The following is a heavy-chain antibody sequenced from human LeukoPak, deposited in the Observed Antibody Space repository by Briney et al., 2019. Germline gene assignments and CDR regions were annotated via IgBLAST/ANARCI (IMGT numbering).Heavy chain of an antibody. CDR3: AREWVYCSSTSCDRDGAFDI. V-gene: IGHV1-46*01. CDR2: INPSGGST. D-gene: IGHD2-2*02. J-gene: IGHJ3*02. CDR1: GYTFTSYY. Sequence: ASVKVSCKASGYTFTSYYMHWVRQAPGQGLEWMGIINPSGGSTSYAQKFQGRVTMTRDTSTSTVYMELSSLRSEDTAVYYCAREWVYCSSTSCDRDGAFDIWGQGTMVTVSS.